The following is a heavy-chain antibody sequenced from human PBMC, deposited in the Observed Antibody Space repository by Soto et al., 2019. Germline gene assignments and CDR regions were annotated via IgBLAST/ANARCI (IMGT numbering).Heavy chain of an antibody. CDR2: IIPILGIA. D-gene: IGHD3-22*01. CDR1: GGTFSSYA. V-gene: IGHV1-69*10. CDR3: ARDQGGYYWFDP. J-gene: IGHJ5*02. Sequence: ASVKVSCKASGGTFSSYAISWVRQAPGQGLEWMGGIIPILGIANYAQKFQGRVTITADKSTSTAYMELSSLRSEDTAVYYCARDQGGYYWFDPWGQGTLVTVSS.